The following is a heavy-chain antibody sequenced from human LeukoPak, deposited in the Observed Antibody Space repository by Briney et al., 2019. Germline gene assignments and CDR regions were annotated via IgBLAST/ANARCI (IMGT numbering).Heavy chain of an antibody. V-gene: IGHV3-11*06. J-gene: IGHJ4*02. CDR3: AREGYSSSTSCQFDY. D-gene: IGHD2-2*01. CDR2: ISSSSSYT. Sequence: PGGSLRLSCAASGFTFSDYYMSWIRQAPGKGLEWVSYISSSSSYTNYADSVKGRFTISRDNAKNSLYLQMNSLRAEDTAVYYCAREGYSSSTSCQFDYWGQGTLVTVSS. CDR1: GFTFSDYY.